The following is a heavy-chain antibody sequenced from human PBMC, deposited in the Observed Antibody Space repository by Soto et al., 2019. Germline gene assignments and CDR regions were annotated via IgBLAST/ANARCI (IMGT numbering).Heavy chain of an antibody. J-gene: IGHJ3*02. Sequence: QVQLVESGGGVVQPGMSLRLSCATSGFTFSSHAMHWVRQAPGKGLEWVAKIWYDGSNRYYADSMRGRFTISRDFCKDTAFLQMDSLRAEDTAVYYCARDGQNLATYAFDMWGQGTLLTVSS. CDR2: IWYDGSNR. V-gene: IGHV3-33*01. CDR3: ARDGQNLATYAFDM. CDR1: GFTFSSHA.